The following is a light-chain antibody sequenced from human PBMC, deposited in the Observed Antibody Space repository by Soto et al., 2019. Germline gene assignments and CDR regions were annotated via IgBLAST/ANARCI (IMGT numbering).Light chain of an antibody. CDR1: QSVNRNY. Sequence: EIVLTQFPDTLSLSPGERATLSCRASQSVNRNYLAWYQQKPGQAPRLLINSASSRATGIPDRFSGSGSETDFTLTISRLEPEDFAVYYCQQYGRSPGTFGQGTKVEIK. CDR2: SAS. J-gene: IGKJ1*01. V-gene: IGKV3-20*01. CDR3: QQYGRSPGT.